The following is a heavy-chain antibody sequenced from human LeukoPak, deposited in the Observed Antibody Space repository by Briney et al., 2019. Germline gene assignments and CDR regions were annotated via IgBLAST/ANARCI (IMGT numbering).Heavy chain of an antibody. V-gene: IGHV3-11*04. CDR3: ARVRGSYASDM. CDR2: ISTSGSMI. J-gene: IGHJ3*02. CDR1: GFSFSDYY. Sequence: GGSLRLSCAASGFSFSDYYMSWIRQAPGKGLEWVSYISTSGSMIYYADSVKGRFTISRDNAKNSLYLQMNSLRAEDTAVYYCARVRGSYASDMWGQGTMVTVSS. D-gene: IGHD3-10*01.